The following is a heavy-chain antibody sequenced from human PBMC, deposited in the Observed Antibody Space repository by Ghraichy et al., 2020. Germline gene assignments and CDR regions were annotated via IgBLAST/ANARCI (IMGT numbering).Heavy chain of an antibody. D-gene: IGHD1/OR15-1a*01. CDR1: GFTFSSYA. Sequence: GGSLRLSCAASGFTFSSYAMHWVRQAPGKGLEWVAVISYDGSNKYYADSVKGRFTISRDNSKNTLYLQMNSLRAEDTAVYYCARDPPRTGANYFDYWGQGTLVTVSS. CDR2: ISYDGSNK. CDR3: ARDPPRTGANYFDY. J-gene: IGHJ4*02. V-gene: IGHV3-30-3*01.